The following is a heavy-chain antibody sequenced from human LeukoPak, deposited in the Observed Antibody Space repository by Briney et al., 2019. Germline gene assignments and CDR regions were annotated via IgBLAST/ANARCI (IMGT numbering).Heavy chain of an antibody. J-gene: IGHJ5*02. V-gene: IGHV1-69*04. CDR1: GGTFSSYA. Sequence: ASVKVSCKASGGTFSSYAISWVRQAPGQGLEWMGRIIPIFGIANYAQKFQGRVTITADKSTSTAYMELSSLRSEDTAVYYCARAGTRPAIFGPAGWFDPWGQGTLVTVSS. D-gene: IGHD3-3*01. CDR3: ARAGTRPAIFGPAGWFDP. CDR2: IIPIFGIA.